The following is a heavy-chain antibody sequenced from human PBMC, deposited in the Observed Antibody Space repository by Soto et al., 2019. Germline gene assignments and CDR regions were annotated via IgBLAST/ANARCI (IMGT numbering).Heavy chain of an antibody. CDR3: ARAPLAARENYYMDV. Sequence: EVQLVESGGGLVQPGGSRGLPCEASPFTISRTYISWFGRAPGKGLEWVSVIYSGGNTYYADSVKGRFTISRDNSKNTVFLQMNSLRAEDTAVYYCARAPLAARENYYMDVWGKGTTVTVSS. CDR2: IYSGGNT. V-gene: IGHV3-66*01. CDR1: PFTISRTY. D-gene: IGHD6-6*01. J-gene: IGHJ6*03.